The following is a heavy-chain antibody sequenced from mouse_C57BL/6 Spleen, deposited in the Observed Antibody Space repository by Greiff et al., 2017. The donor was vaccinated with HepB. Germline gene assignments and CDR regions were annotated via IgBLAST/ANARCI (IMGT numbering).Heavy chain of an antibody. D-gene: IGHD1-1*01. CDR2: IWWDDDK. CDR3: ARIPSTVGGGPYYFDY. V-gene: IGHV8-8*01. Sequence: VTLKESGPGILQPSQTLSLTCSFSGFSLSTFGMGVGWIRQPSGKGLEWLAHIWWDDDKYYNPALKSRLTISKDTSKNQVFRKIANVDTADTATYYCARIPSTVGGGPYYFDYWGQGTTLTVSS. J-gene: IGHJ2*01. CDR1: GFSLSTFGMG.